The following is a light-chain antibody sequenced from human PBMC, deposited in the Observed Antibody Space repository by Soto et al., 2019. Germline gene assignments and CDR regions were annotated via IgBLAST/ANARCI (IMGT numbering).Light chain of an antibody. CDR2: EVS. CDR1: SSDVGSYNL. CDR3: SSYTGSTVV. Sequence: QSALTQPASVSGSPGQSITISCTGTSSDVGSYNLVSWYQQYPGKPPKLMIYEVSNRPSGVSHRFSGSKSGNTASLAISGLQAEDEADYYCSSYTGSTVVFGGGTKLTVL. J-gene: IGLJ2*01. V-gene: IGLV2-14*02.